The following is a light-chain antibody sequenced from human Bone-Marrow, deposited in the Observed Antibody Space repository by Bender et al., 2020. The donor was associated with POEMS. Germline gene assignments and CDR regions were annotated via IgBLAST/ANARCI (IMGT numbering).Light chain of an antibody. CDR2: IND. J-gene: IGLJ2*01. CDR1: SSNIGSNT. V-gene: IGLV1-44*01. CDR3: NSFRRGNTEVV. Sequence: QSVLTQPPSVSATPGQRVTMSCSGSSSNIGSNTVNWYQQFPGTAPKLLIYINDQRPSGVSNRFSGSKSGNTASLTISGLQADDEADYYCNSFRRGNTEVVFGGGTKLTVL.